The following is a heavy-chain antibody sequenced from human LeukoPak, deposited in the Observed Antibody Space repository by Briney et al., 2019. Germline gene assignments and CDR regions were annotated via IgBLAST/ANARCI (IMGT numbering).Heavy chain of an antibody. CDR2: IYTSGST. V-gene: IGHV4-61*02. J-gene: IGHJ5*02. Sequence: PLETLSLTCTVSGGSLSSGSYYWSWIRQPAGKGLEWIGRIYTSGSTNYNPSLKSPVTISVDTSKNQFSLKLSSVTAADTAVYYCARSGDPERIRPYYDFWSGYYGWFDPWGQGTLVTVSS. D-gene: IGHD3-3*01. CDR1: GGSLSSGSYY. CDR3: ARSGDPERIRPYYDFWSGYYGWFDP.